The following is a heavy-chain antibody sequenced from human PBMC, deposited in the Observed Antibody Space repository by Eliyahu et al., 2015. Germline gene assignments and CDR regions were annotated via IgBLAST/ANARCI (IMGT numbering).Heavy chain of an antibody. Sequence: QVRLVESGGGVVQPGRSLXXPXSAXGXPFSXSAMHWVRPAPGKGREWVAIIWYDGSNQYYADSVKGRFTISRDNSKNTVSLQMNSLRGEDTAIYYCARDHDYSGNYLEDWGQGTLVAVSS. V-gene: IGHV3-33*08. D-gene: IGHD4-23*01. CDR1: GXPFSXSA. CDR2: IWYDGSNQ. J-gene: IGHJ4*02. CDR3: ARDHDYSGNYLED.